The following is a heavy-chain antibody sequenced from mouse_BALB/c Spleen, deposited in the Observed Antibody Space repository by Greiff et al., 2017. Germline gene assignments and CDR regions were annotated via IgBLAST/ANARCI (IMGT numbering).Heavy chain of an antibody. CDR3: ARRNYYGSSYPYYFDY. Sequence: EVKVEESGGGLVKPGGSLKLSCAASGFTFSSYAMSWVRQTPEKRLEWVATISSGGSYTYYPDSVKGRFTISRDNAKNTLYLQMSSLRSEDTAMYYCARRNYYGSSYPYYFDYWGQGTTLTVSS. V-gene: IGHV5-9-3*01. CDR1: GFTFSSYA. CDR2: ISSGGSYT. J-gene: IGHJ2*01. D-gene: IGHD1-1*01.